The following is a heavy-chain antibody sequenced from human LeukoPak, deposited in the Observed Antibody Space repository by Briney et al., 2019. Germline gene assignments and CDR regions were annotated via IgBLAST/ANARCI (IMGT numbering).Heavy chain of an antibody. CDR1: GGSISSSNW. J-gene: IGHJ4*02. Sequence: SGTLSLTCAISGGSISSSNWWSWVRQPPGKGQEWIGEIYHSGSTNYSPSLKSRVTISVDKSKNQFSLKVTSVTAADTAVYYCARVSSGSYYFDSWGQGTLVTVSS. CDR2: IYHSGST. D-gene: IGHD1-26*01. CDR3: ARVSSGSYYFDS. V-gene: IGHV4-4*02.